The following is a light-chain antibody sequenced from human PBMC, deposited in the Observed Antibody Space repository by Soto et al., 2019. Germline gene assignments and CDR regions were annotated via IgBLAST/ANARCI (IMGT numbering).Light chain of an antibody. CDR1: QSISTY. CDR2: DAS. Sequence: DIQMTQSPSSLSASVGDRVTITCRASQSISTYLNWYQHKPGKAPKLLIYDASSLQSGVPSRFSGSGSGTDFTLTISGLQSEDLATYFCQQSYNSPWTFGQGTRVEIK. V-gene: IGKV1-39*01. J-gene: IGKJ1*01. CDR3: QQSYNSPWT.